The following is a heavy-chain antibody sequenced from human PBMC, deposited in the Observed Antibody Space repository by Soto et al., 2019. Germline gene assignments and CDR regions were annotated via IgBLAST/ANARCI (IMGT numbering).Heavy chain of an antibody. CDR2: IYRTGNT. D-gene: IGHD2-2*01. J-gene: IGHJ4*02. Sequence: PSETLSLTCTVSGDSMTSGDYSWSWIRQPPGKGLEWLGYIYRTGNTHYSPSLKSRVSISQDRSKNQFSLELTSVTAADTAVYYCARGDYQYSIDYWGQGTLGTVPQ. V-gene: IGHV4-30-2*01. CDR3: ARGDYQYSIDY. CDR1: GDSMTSGDYS.